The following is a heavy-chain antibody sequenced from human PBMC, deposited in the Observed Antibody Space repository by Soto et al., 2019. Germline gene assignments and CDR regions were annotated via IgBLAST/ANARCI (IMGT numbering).Heavy chain of an antibody. CDR2: IDPSDSYT. CDR3: ARHPALDGMDV. D-gene: IGHD2-2*01. Sequence: GESLKISCKASGYSFTNYWIGWVRQMPGKGLEWMGRIDPSDSYTNYSPSFQGHVTISADKSISTAYLQWSSLKASDTAMYYCARHPALDGMDVWGQGTTVTVSS. J-gene: IGHJ6*02. V-gene: IGHV5-10-1*01. CDR1: GYSFTNYW.